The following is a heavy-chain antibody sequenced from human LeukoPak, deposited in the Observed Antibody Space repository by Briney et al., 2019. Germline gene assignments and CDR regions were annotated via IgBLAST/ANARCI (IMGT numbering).Heavy chain of an antibody. D-gene: IGHD3-22*01. CDR2: IYYSGST. CDR3: ARHSPHNYYDSSGYFHDAFDI. CDR1: GGSISSYY. V-gene: IGHV4-59*01. J-gene: IGHJ3*02. Sequence: PSETLSLTCTVSGGSISSYYWSWIRQPPGKGLEWIGHIYYSGSTNYNPSLKSRVTISVGTSKNQFSLKLSSVTAADTAAYYCARHSPHNYYDSSGYFHDAFDIWGQGTMVTVSS.